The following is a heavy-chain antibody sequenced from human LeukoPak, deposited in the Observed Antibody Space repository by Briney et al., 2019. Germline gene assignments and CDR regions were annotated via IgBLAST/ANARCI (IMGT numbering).Heavy chain of an antibody. CDR3: ARHVPPGNYHGSGSYFD. V-gene: IGHV4-39*01. Sequence: SETLSLTCTVSGGSISSSSYYWGWIRQPPGKGLEWIGSIYYSGSTYYNPSLKSRVTISVDTSKNQFSLKLSPLPAAATAVYYCARHVPPGNYHGSGSYFDWGQGTLVTVSS. CDR2: IYYSGST. CDR1: GGSISSSSYY. D-gene: IGHD3-10*01. J-gene: IGHJ4*02.